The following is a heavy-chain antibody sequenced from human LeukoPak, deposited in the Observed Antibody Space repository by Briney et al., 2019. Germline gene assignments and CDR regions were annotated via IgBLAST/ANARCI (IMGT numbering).Heavy chain of an antibody. V-gene: IGHV3-33*01. CDR1: GFTFSSYG. Sequence: GGSLRLSCAASGFTFSSYGMHWVPQAPGKGLEWVAVIWYDGSNKYYADSVKGRFTISRDNSKNTLYLQMNSLRAEDTAVYYCARIRVRGVISYYGMDVWGQGTTVTVSS. J-gene: IGHJ6*02. D-gene: IGHD3-10*01. CDR2: IWYDGSNK. CDR3: ARIRVRGVISYYGMDV.